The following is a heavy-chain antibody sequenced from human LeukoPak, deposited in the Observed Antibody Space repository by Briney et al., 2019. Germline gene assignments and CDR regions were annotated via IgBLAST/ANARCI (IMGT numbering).Heavy chain of an antibody. CDR2: ISHDGDNA. CDR1: GFTVDTYA. J-gene: IGHJ1*01. Sequence: GGSLRLSCAVSGFTVDTYAVHWVRQAPGAGREWVAFISHDGDNAFYADSVKGRTTISRDNSRNTVFLQLGSLRPDDTALYYCARDFFPYGSDRPFGSFGLWGQGSLVTVSS. V-gene: IGHV3-30*15. D-gene: IGHD3/OR15-3a*01. CDR3: ARDFFPYGSDRPFGSFGL.